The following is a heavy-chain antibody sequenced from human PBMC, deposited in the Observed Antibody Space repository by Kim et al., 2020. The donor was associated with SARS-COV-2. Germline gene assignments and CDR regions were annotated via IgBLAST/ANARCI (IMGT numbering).Heavy chain of an antibody. V-gene: IGHV3-15*01. Sequence: GGSLRLSCAASGFTFSNACMSWVRQAPGKGLEWVGHIKSKTDGGTTDYAAPVKGRFTISRDDSKNTLYLQMNSLKTEDTAVYYCTTDGEYSSSWFDYWGQGTLVTVAS. D-gene: IGHD6-13*01. CDR2: IKSKTDGGTT. CDR1: GFTFSNAC. J-gene: IGHJ4*02. CDR3: TTDGEYSSSWFDY.